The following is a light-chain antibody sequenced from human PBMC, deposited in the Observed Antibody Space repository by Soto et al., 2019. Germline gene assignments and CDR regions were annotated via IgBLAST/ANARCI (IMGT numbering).Light chain of an antibody. Sequence: DIVMTQSPDSLAVSLGERATINCKSSQSVLYKFNNKTYLAWFQQKAGQPPKLLLYWASTRQSRVPDRFSGSGSETEFTLNVTILQADDVAVYYSQQSYATPITFGQGTRLEIK. V-gene: IGKV4-1*01. CDR3: QQSYATPIT. CDR2: WAS. J-gene: IGKJ5*01. CDR1: QSVLYKFNNKTY.